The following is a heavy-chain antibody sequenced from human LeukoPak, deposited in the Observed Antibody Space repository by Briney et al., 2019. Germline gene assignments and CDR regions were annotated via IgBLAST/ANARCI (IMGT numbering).Heavy chain of an antibody. Sequence: ASVKVSCKASGYIFTNYGINWVRQAPGQALEWMGWISAYNGKTKYTQKLQDRVTMTTDTSTSTAYMELKTLRSDDTAVYFCARAGYSRFVDDLDYWGQGTLVTVSS. CDR1: GYIFTNYG. J-gene: IGHJ4*02. CDR3: ARAGYSRFVDDLDY. V-gene: IGHV1-18*01. D-gene: IGHD1-26*01. CDR2: ISAYNGKT.